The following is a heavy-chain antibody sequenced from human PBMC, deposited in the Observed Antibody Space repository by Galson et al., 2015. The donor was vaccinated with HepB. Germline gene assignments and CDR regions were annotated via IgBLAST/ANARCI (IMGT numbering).Heavy chain of an antibody. V-gene: IGHV3-7*01. Sequence: SLRLSCAASGFTFSSYWMSWVRQAPGKGMEWVANIKQDGSEKYYVDSVKGRFTISRDSAKNSLYLQMNSLRAEDTAVYYCARVDHTGAYYDFWSGSYFDYWGQGTLVTVSS. CDR1: GFTFSSYW. CDR3: ARVDHTGAYYDFWSGSYFDY. J-gene: IGHJ4*02. CDR2: IKQDGSEK. D-gene: IGHD3-3*01.